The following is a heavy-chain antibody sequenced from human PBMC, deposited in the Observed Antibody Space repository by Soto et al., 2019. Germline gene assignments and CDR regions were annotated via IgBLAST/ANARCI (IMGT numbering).Heavy chain of an antibody. J-gene: IGHJ6*02. CDR3: ARVSYYGSGSDYSPRYYYYGMDV. V-gene: IGHV1-3*01. CDR1: GYTFTSYA. Sequence: QVQLVQSGAEVKKPGASVKVSCKASGYTFTSYAMHWVRQAPGQRLEWMGWINAGNGNTKYSQKFQGRVTITRDTSASTAYMELSSLRSEDTAVYYCARVSYYGSGSDYSPRYYYYGMDVWGQGTTVTVSS. D-gene: IGHD3-10*01. CDR2: INAGNGNT.